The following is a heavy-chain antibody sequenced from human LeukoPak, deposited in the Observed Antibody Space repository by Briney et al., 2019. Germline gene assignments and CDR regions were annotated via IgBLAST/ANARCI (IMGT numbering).Heavy chain of an antibody. J-gene: IGHJ6*03. CDR3: AKAGYSSSWYRYYYYYMDV. CDR1: GFTFSSYG. CDR2: IRYDGSNK. Sequence: GGSLRLSCVASGFTFSSYGMHWVRQAPGKGLEWVAFIRYDGSNKYYADSVKGRFTISRDNSKNTLYLQMNSLRAGDTAVYYRAKAGYSSSWYRYYYYYMDVWGKGTTVTISS. V-gene: IGHV3-30*02. D-gene: IGHD6-13*01.